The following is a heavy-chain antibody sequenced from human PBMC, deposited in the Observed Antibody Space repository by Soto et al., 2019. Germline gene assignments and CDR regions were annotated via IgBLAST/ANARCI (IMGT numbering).Heavy chain of an antibody. D-gene: IGHD2-21*02. CDR1: GFIFKNYW. J-gene: IGHJ4*02. Sequence: GGSLRLSCAASGFIFKNYWMSWVRQAPGKGLEWVSAIGAAGDPYYPGSVKGRFTISRENAMNSLYLQMNSLRAGDTAVYYCAKSSSDSLTSFDYWGQGTLVTVSS. CDR3: AKSSSDSLTSFDY. V-gene: IGHV3-13*05. CDR2: IGAAGDP.